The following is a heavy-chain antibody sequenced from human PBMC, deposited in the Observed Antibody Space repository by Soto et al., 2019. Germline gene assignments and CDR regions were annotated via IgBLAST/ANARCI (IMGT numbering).Heavy chain of an antibody. V-gene: IGHV3-30-3*01. CDR1: GFTFSSYA. J-gene: IGHJ6*02. Sequence: PGGSLRLSCAASGFTFSSYAMHWVRQAPGKGLEWVAVISYDGSNKYYADSVKGRFTISRDNSKNTLYLQMNSLRAEDTAVYYCARDLGGANYDFLSGYYTYYGMDVWGPGTTVSVFS. D-gene: IGHD3-3*01. CDR2: ISYDGSNK. CDR3: ARDLGGANYDFLSGYYTYYGMDV.